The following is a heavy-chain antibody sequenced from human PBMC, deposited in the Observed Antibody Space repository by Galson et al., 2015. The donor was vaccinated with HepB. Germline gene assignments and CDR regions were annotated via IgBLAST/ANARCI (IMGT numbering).Heavy chain of an antibody. J-gene: IGHJ4*02. CDR1: GDSVSSHSGS. CDR3: ARDKKYYGSDSGFDY. Sequence: CAISGDSVSSHSGSWNWIRQSPSRGLEWLGRTYYRSKRYNDYAVSVKSRITINSDTSKNQLSLQLTSVTPEDTAVYFCARDKKYYGSDSGFDYWGQGSLVTVSS. V-gene: IGHV6-1*01. CDR2: TYYRSKRYN. D-gene: IGHD4-23*01.